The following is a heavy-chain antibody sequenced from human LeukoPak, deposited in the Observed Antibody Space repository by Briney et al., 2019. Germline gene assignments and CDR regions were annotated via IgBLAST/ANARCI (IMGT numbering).Heavy chain of an antibody. CDR1: GFTVSSNY. J-gene: IGHJ4*02. Sequence: PGGSLRLSCAASGFTVSSNYMSWVRQAPGKGLEWVSVIYSGGSTSYADSVKGRFTISRDNSKGTLYLQMDSLRPEDTAVYYCAKDQGLKTVAAAGSDWGQGTLVTVSS. CDR2: IYSGGST. V-gene: IGHV3-53*05. CDR3: AKDQGLKTVAAAGSD. D-gene: IGHD6-19*01.